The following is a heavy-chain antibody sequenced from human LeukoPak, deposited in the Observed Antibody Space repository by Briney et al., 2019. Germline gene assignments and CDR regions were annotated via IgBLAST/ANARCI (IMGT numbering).Heavy chain of an antibody. CDR3: ARDPGDGEDQLLSDY. D-gene: IGHD2-2*01. CDR1: GYTFTGYY. V-gene: IGHV1-2*02. CDR2: INPNSGGT. J-gene: IGHJ4*02. Sequence: ASVKVSCKASGYTFTGYYMHWVRQAPGQGLAWMGWINPNSGGTNYAQKFQGRVTMTRDTSISTAYMELSRLRSDDTAVYYCARDPGDGEDQLLSDYWGQGTLVTVSS.